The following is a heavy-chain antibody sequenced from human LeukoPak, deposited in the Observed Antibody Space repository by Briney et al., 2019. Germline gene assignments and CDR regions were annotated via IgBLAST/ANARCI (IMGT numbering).Heavy chain of an antibody. Sequence: GGSLRLSCAASGFTVSSNYMNWVRQAPGKGLEWVSAIYSGGITFYADSVKGRFTISRDTSKNTLYLQMHSLRAEDTALYYCARGDYLFYWGQGTLVTVSS. CDR2: IYSGGIT. CDR3: ARGDYLFY. D-gene: IGHD4-17*01. CDR1: GFTVSSNY. J-gene: IGHJ4*02. V-gene: IGHV3-66*01.